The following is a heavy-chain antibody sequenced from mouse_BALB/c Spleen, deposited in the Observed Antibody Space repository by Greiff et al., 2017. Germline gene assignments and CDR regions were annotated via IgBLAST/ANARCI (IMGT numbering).Heavy chain of an antibody. V-gene: IGHV2-9*02. J-gene: IGHJ4*01. CDR1: GFSLTSYG. Sequence: VKLQESGPGLVAPSQSLSITCTVSGFSLTSYGVHWVRQPPGKGLEWLGVIWAGGSTNYNSALMSRLSISKDNSKSQVFLKMNSLQTDDTAMYYCARGGPYYAMDYWGQGTSVTVSS. CDR2: IWAGGST. CDR3: ARGGPYYAMDY.